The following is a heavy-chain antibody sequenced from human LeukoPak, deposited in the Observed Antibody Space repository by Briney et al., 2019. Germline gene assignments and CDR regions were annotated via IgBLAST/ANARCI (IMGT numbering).Heavy chain of an antibody. CDR2: INHSGST. CDR3: ARATATYYYDSSGYPS. J-gene: IGHJ5*02. V-gene: IGHV4-34*01. D-gene: IGHD3-22*01. Sequence: SETLSLTCAAYGGSFSGYYWSWIRQPPGKGLEWIGEINHSGSTNYNPSLKSRVTISVDTSKNQFSLKLSSVTAADTAVYYCARATATYYYDSSGYPSWGQGTLVTVSS. CDR1: GGSFSGYY.